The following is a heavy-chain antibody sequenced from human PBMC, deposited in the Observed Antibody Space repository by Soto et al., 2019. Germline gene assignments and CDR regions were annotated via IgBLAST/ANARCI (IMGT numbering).Heavy chain of an antibody. Sequence: QITLKESGPTLVKPTQTLTLTCTFSGLSLSTTGVGVGWIRQPPGKALEWLALIYWDDDKRYSPSLKSRLTIPKATSKNPVVLTMTNMDPVDTATYYCVQSRCGGDCLQSYSSHSYYGLDVWGQGTTVTVSS. D-gene: IGHD2-21*02. CDR3: VQSRCGGDCLQSYSSHSYYGLDV. CDR2: IYWDDDK. J-gene: IGHJ6*02. CDR1: GLSLSTTGVG. V-gene: IGHV2-5*02.